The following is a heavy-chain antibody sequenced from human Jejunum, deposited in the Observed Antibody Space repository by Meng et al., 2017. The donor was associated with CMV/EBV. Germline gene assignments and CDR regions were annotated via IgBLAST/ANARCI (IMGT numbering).Heavy chain of an antibody. V-gene: IGHV1-2*02. CDR1: GYTFTDYY. D-gene: IGHD7-27*01. CDR3: VRANLGSADY. Sequence: QVQVVQSGAEVKKPGAAVKVSCKASGYTFTDYYIHWLRQAPGQGPEWLGWINPKNGGTNSAQRFKGRVTMTRDTSISTAYMELSRLRSDDAAIYYCVRANLGSADYWGQGTLVTVSS. J-gene: IGHJ4*02. CDR2: INPKNGGT.